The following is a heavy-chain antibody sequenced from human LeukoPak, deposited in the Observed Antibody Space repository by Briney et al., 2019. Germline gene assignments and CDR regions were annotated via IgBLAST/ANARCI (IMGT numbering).Heavy chain of an antibody. D-gene: IGHD3-22*01. CDR3: ANLHYVSSGSNFDY. CDR2: IHYSGTT. CDR1: ADSISSRY. V-gene: IGHV4-59*11. Sequence: SETLSLTCTVSADSISSRYCSWVRQPPGKGLEWIGYIHYSGTTNYNPSLKSRVTISVDTSKKQFSLKLKSVTAADTAVYYCANLHYVSSGSNFDYWGQGTLVTVSS. J-gene: IGHJ4*02.